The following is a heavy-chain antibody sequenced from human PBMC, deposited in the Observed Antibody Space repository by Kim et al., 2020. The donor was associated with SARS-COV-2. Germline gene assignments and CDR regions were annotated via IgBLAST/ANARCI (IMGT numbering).Heavy chain of an antibody. D-gene: IGHD1-20*01. CDR1: GGTFSSYA. V-gene: IGHV1-69*04. J-gene: IGHJ4*02. Sequence: SVKVSCKASGGTFSSYAISWVRQAPGQGLEWMGRIIPILGIANYAQKFQGRVTITADKSTSTAYMELSSLRSEDTAVYYCARVESYGGNSNLDYWGQGTLVTVSS. CDR2: IIPILGIA. CDR3: ARVESYGGNSNLDY.